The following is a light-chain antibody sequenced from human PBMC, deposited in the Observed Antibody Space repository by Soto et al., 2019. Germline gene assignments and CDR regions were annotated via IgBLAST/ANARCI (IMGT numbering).Light chain of an antibody. Sequence: AIQVTQSPSSLSASVGDRVTITCPASQDIRGALAWYQQKPGKAPKLLIYDVSTLENEVPSRFSGSSSGTQFTLTISSLQPEDFGTYYCQQFNSYPITFGHGTRLEIK. V-gene: IGKV1-13*02. CDR2: DVS. J-gene: IGKJ5*01. CDR3: QQFNSYPIT. CDR1: QDIRGA.